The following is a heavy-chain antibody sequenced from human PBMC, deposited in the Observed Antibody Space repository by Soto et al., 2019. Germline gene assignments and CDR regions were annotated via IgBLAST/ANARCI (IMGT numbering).Heavy chain of an antibody. CDR2: IRSKANSYAT. V-gene: IGHV3-73*01. D-gene: IGHD4-4*01. CDR3: TRLFDYKDY. CDR1: GFTFSGSA. Sequence: EVQLVESGGGLVQPGGSLKLSCAASGFTFSGSAMHWVRQASGKGLEWVGRIRSKANSYATAYAASVKGRFTISRDDSKNTAYLQMNSLKTEDTAVYYCTRLFDYKDYWGQGTLVTVSS. J-gene: IGHJ4*02.